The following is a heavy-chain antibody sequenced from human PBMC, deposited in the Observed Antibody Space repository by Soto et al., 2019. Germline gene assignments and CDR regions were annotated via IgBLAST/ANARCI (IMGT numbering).Heavy chain of an antibody. CDR2: TYQSGTA. CDR1: GGSISSGGYS. V-gene: IGHV4-30-2*06. J-gene: IGHJ6*02. CDR3: ARDYYGMDV. Sequence: SETLSLTCTVSGGSISSGGYSWTWIRQSPGKGLEWIGYTYQSGTAYYNPSLKSRVTISVDRSKNQFSLNLTSVTAADTAVYYCARDYYGMDVWGQGTTVTVSS.